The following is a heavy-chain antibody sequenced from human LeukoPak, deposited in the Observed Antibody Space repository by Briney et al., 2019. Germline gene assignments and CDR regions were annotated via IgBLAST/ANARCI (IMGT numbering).Heavy chain of an antibody. CDR3: AKVATPNTLDAFDI. CDR1: GFTFSSYG. J-gene: IGHJ3*02. D-gene: IGHD1/OR15-1a*01. CDR2: ISLSGDNM. V-gene: IGHV3-23*01. Sequence: PGGSLRLSCAASGFTFSSYGMSWVRQAPGKGLEWVSDISLSGDNMFYADSVKGRFTISRDNSNHTVYLQMNSLRVDDTAIYYCAKVATPNTLDAFDIWGQGTMVTVSS.